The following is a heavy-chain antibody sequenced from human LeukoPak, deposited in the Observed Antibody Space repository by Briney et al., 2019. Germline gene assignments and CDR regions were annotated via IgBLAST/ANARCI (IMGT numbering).Heavy chain of an antibody. V-gene: IGHV3-66*01. J-gene: IGHJ6*02. Sequence: GGSLRLSCAASRFTVSSNYMSWVRQAPGKGLQWVSVIYTDSTTYYANSVKGRFTISRDNSENTLYLQMNSLRADDTAVYYCAKSPGSYSFYSYMDVWGQGTTVTVYS. CDR1: RFTVSSNY. D-gene: IGHD1-26*01. CDR2: IYTDSTT. CDR3: AKSPGSYSFYSYMDV.